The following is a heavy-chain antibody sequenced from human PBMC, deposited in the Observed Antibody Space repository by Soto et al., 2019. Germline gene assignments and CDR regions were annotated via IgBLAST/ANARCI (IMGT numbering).Heavy chain of an antibody. V-gene: IGHV3-30*18. CDR2: ISYDGSNK. J-gene: IGHJ4*02. CDR1: GFTFSSYG. CDR3: AKDYYGSPG. Sequence: PGGSLRLSCAASGFTFSSYGMHWVRQAPGKGLEWVAVISYDGSNKYYADSVKGRFTISRDNSRNTLYLQMNSLRAEDTAVYYCAKDYYGSPGWGQGTLVTVSS. D-gene: IGHD3-10*01.